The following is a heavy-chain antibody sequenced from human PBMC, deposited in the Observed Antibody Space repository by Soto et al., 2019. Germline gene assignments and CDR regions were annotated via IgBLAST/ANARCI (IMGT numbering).Heavy chain of an antibody. CDR2: MYHSGST. D-gene: IGHD3-22*01. CDR1: GGSISSGGYS. J-gene: IGHJ4*02. CDR3: AMNYERNGHYYASYFDY. Sequence: SETLSLTCAVSGGSISSGGYSWIWIRQPPGKGLEWIGYMYHSGSTYYNPSLKSRVTISIDRSKNQFSLKLSSVTAADRAVYYFAMNYERNGHYYASYFDYWGEANLLTVSS. V-gene: IGHV4-30-2*01.